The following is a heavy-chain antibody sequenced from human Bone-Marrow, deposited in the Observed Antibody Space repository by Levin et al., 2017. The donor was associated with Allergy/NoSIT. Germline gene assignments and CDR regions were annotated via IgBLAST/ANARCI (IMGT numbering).Heavy chain of an antibody. J-gene: IGHJ6*02. CDR1: GFRFDDYT. V-gene: IGHV3-9*01. Sequence: GGSLRLSCAAYGFRFDDYTMHWVRQSPGKGLEWVAIISWNSDSAGYGDSVKGRFTISRDNAKNSLHLEMNSLRSEDTGVYYCVKDQSAHDYNGMDVWGQGTTVTV. CDR3: VKDQSAHDYNGMDV. CDR2: ISWNSDSA. D-gene: IGHD3-3*01.